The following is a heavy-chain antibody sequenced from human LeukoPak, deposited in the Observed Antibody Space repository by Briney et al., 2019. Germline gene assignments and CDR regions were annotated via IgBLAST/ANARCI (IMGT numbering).Heavy chain of an antibody. CDR3: ATVEKWERHDAFDI. D-gene: IGHD1-26*01. CDR1: GYTLTELS. Sequence: ASVKVSCKVSGYTLTELSMHWVRQAPGKGLEWMGGFDPEDGETIYAQKFQGRVTMTEDTSTDTAYMELSSLRSEDTAVYYCATVEKWERHDAFDIWGQGTMVTVSS. J-gene: IGHJ3*02. V-gene: IGHV1-24*01. CDR2: FDPEDGET.